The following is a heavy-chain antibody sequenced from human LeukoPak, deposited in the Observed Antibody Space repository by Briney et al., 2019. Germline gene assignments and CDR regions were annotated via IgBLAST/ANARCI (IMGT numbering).Heavy chain of an antibody. CDR3: AREVAGRESDY. Sequence: ASVKVSCKASGYTFTSYYMHWVRQAPGQGLEWMGITNPSGGSTSYAQKFQGRVTMTRDMSTSTVYMELSSLRSEDTAVYYCAREVAGRESDYWGQGTLVTVSS. CDR2: TNPSGGST. D-gene: IGHD6-19*01. J-gene: IGHJ4*02. V-gene: IGHV1-46*01. CDR1: GYTFTSYY.